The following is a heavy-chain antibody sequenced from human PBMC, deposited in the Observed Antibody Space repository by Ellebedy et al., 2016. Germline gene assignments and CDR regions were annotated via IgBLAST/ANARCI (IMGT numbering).Heavy chain of an antibody. CDR1: GFTFDDYA. CDR3: ARRYYGSGSYYNSHGY. CDR2: ISWNSGSI. D-gene: IGHD3-10*01. V-gene: IGHV3-9*01. J-gene: IGHJ4*02. Sequence: SLKISXAASGFTFDDYAMHWVRQAPGKGLEWVSGISWNSGSIGYADSVKGRFTISRDNAKNSLYLQMNSLRAEDTAVYYCARRYYGSGSYYNSHGYWGQGTLVTVSS.